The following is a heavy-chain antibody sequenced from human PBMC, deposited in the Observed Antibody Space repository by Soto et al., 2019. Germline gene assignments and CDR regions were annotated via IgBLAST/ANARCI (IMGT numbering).Heavy chain of an antibody. V-gene: IGHV3-23*01. Sequence: EVQLLESGGGLVQPGGSLRLSCAASGFTFNNYAMTWVRQAPGKGLEWVSAISGGGDTTSYADAVKGRFTVSRDGSKNTLYLQMSSLRAEDTALDYCAKVRGGSGSLTPRVDFWGQGTLVTVSS. CDR3: AKVRGGSGSLTPRVDF. D-gene: IGHD3-10*01. CDR1: GFTFNNYA. J-gene: IGHJ4*02. CDR2: ISGGGDTT.